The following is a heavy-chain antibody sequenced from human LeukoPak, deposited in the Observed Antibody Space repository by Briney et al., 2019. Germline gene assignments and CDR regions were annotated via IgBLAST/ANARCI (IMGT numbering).Heavy chain of an antibody. CDR2: ISGSGANT. J-gene: IGHJ4*02. CDR3: AREYPSVYYYGSGSYAYFDY. CDR1: GFTFSSYA. D-gene: IGHD3-10*01. Sequence: GGSLRLSCAASGFTFSSYAMSWVRLAPGKGLEWVSAISGSGANTHYADSVKGRFTISRDSSKNTVFLQMNSLRAEDTAVYYCAREYPSVYYYGSGSYAYFDYWGQGTLVTVSS. V-gene: IGHV3-23*01.